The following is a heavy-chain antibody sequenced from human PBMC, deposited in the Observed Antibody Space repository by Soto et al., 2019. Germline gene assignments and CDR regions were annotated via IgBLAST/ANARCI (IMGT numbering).Heavy chain of an antibody. CDR3: ARRKGDYYDSSGYHDYFDY. CDR1: GYTFTGYY. CDR2: INPNSGGT. J-gene: IGHJ4*02. Sequence: QVQLVQSGAEVKKPGASVKVSCKASGYTFTGYYMHWVRQAPGQGLEWMGWINPNSGGTKSAQKFQGRVTMTRDTSISTAYMELSRLRSDDTAVYYCARRKGDYYDSSGYHDYFDYWGQGTLVTVSS. D-gene: IGHD3-22*01. V-gene: IGHV1-2*02.